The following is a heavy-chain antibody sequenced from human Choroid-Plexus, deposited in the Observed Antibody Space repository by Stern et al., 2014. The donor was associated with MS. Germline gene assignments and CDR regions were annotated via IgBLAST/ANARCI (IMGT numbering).Heavy chain of an antibody. D-gene: IGHD3-3*01. Sequence: QMQLVQSGAEVKKLGASVKVSCKTSGYIFTGYYIHWVRQAPGQGLEWMAGINPNTGGPKYAQKFQGSVTMSRDTSISTAYVELSSLTSDDTAVYYCARDQRGITIFGVVTDYYYLGMDVWGQGTTVTVSS. CDR3: ARDQRGITIFGVVTDYYYLGMDV. V-gene: IGHV1-2*02. CDR2: INPNTGGP. J-gene: IGHJ6*02. CDR1: GYIFTGYY.